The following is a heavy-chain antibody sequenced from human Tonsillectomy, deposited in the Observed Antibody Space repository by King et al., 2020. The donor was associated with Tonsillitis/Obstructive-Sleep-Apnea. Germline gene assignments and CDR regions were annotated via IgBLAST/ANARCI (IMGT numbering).Heavy chain of an antibody. D-gene: IGHD2-15*01. CDR2: INHSGST. Sequence: VQLQQRGAGLLKPSETLSLTCVVYGGSFSGYYWSWIRQPPGKGLEWIGEINHSGSTKYKPSLKSRVTISVDTSRNQFSLKLNSVTAADTAVFYCASPSTQWSNYYYDMDVWGQGTTVTVSS. V-gene: IGHV4-34*01. CDR3: ASPSTQWSNYYYDMDV. J-gene: IGHJ6*02. CDR1: GGSFSGYY.